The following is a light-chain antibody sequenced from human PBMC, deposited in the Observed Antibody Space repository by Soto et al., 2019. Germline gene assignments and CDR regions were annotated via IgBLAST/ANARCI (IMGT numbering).Light chain of an antibody. V-gene: IGLV2-14*01. CDR3: SSYTSSSTYV. CDR2: DVS. CDR1: NSDVGDYNY. Sequence: QSVLTQPASVSGSPGQSITISCTGTNSDVGDYNYVSWYQQYPGKAPKLMIYDVSYRPSGVSNRFSGSKSGNTASLIISGLQADDEADYYCSSYTSSSTYVFGIGTKVTVL. J-gene: IGLJ1*01.